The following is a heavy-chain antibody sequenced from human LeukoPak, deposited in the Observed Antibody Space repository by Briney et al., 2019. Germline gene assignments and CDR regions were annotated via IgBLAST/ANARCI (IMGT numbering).Heavy chain of an antibody. CDR2: INNSGST. Sequence: SETLSLTCTVYGGSFSGYYWSWIRQPPGKGLEWIGEINNSGSTNYNPSLKSRVTISINTSKNQFSLKLSSVTAADTAVYYCARRPTGGLDYWGQGTLVTVSS. CDR3: ARRPTGGLDY. D-gene: IGHD3-16*01. CDR1: GGSFSGYY. J-gene: IGHJ4*02. V-gene: IGHV4-34*01.